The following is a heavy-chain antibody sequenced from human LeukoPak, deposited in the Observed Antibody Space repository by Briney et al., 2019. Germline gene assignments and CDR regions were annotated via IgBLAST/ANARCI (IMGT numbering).Heavy chain of an antibody. CDR2: MNPNSGNT. CDR1: GYTFTSYD. V-gene: IGHV1-8*03. CDR3: ARGAANGLEWLGDAFDI. J-gene: IGHJ3*02. Sequence: ASVKVSCKASGYTFTSYDINWVRQATGQGLEWMGWMNPNSGNTGYAQKFQGRVTITRNTSISTAYMELSSLRSEDTAVYYCARGAANGLEWLGDAFDIWGQGTMVTVSS. D-gene: IGHD3-3*01.